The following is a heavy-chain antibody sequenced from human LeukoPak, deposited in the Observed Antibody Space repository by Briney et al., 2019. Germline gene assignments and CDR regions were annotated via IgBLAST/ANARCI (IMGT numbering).Heavy chain of an antibody. J-gene: IGHJ4*02. CDR1: GFTVSSNY. Sequence: GSLRLFCAASGFTVSSNYMSWVRQAPGKGLEWVSVIYSGGSTYYADSVKGRFTISRDNSKNTLYLQMNSLRAEDTAVYYCARIAVAGNFLDYWGQGTLVTVSS. V-gene: IGHV3-66*01. D-gene: IGHD6-19*01. CDR2: IYSGGST. CDR3: ARIAVAGNFLDY.